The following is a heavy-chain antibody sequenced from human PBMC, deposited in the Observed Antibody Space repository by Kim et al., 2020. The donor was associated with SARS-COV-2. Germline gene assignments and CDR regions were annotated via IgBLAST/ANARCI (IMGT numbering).Heavy chain of an antibody. D-gene: IGHD6-13*01. V-gene: IGHV1-46*03. CDR3: ARVTAAASFDY. J-gene: IGHJ4*02. Sequence: SYAQKSQGRVTMTRDTSPSTVYMELSSLRSEDTAVYYCARVTAAASFDYWGQGTLVTVSS.